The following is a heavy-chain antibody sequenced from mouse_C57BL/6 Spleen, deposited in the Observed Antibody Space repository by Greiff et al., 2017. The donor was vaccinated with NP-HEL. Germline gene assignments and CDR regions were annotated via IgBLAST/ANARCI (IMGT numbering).Heavy chain of an antibody. CDR2: IYPGDGDT. Sequence: QVQLKESGAELVKPGASVKISCKASGYAFSSYWMNWVKQRPGKGLEWIGQIYPGDGDTNYNGKFKGKATLTADKSSSTAYMQLSSLTSEDSAVYFCARIYYDYAMDYWGQGTSVTVSS. J-gene: IGHJ4*01. CDR1: GYAFSSYW. CDR3: ARIYYDYAMDY. V-gene: IGHV1-80*01. D-gene: IGHD2-4*01.